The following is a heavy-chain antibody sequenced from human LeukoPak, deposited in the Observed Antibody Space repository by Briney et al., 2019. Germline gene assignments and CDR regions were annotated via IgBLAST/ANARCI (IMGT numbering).Heavy chain of an antibody. J-gene: IGHJ4*02. CDR2: ISSSSSYI. V-gene: IGHV3-21*01. D-gene: IGHD3-9*01. CDR1: GFTFSSYS. Sequence: GGSLRLSCAASGFTFSSYSMNWVRQAPGKGLEWVSSISSSSSYIYYADSVEGRFTISRDNSKNTLYLQMNSLRAEDTAVYYCAKAGDILTGYLNYWGQGTLVTVSS. CDR3: AKAGDILTGYLNY.